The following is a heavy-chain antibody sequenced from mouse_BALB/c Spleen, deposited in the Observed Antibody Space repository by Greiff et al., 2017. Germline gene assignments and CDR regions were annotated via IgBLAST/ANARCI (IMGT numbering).Heavy chain of an antibody. CDR3: AREDWDDAMDY. V-gene: IGHV5-17*02. CDR2: ISSGSSTI. Sequence: EVQVVESGGGLVQPGGSRKLSCAASGFTFSSFGMHWVRQAPEKGLEWVAYISSGSSTIYYADTVKGRFTISRDNPKNTLFLQMTSLRSEDTAMYYCAREDWDDAMDYWGQGTSVTVSS. D-gene: IGHD4-1*01. J-gene: IGHJ4*01. CDR1: GFTFSSFG.